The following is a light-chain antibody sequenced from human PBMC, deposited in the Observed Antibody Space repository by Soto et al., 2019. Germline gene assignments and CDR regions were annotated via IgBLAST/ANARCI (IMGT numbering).Light chain of an antibody. V-gene: IGLV1-44*01. CDR2: SNN. CDR1: SSHIGSNT. J-gene: IGLJ2*01. CDR3: AAWDDSLSGVV. Sequence: QSVLTQPPSASGTPGQRVTISCSGSSSHIGSNTVNWYQQLPGTAPKLLIYSNNQRHSGVPDRFSGSKSGASASLAISGLQSEDAADYYCAAWDDSLSGVVFGGGTKLTVL.